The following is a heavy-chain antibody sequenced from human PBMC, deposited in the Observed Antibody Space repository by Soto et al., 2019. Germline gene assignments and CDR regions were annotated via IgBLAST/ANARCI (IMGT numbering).Heavy chain of an antibody. J-gene: IGHJ3*02. Sequence: SLRLSCTASGFIFSTYAMNWVRQAPGKGLEWVSAISNSGDSTYYAESMRGRFTISRDNSINTLYLHLRSLRPEDTAVYYCAHPRGYGVFDAVDIWGQGTMVTVSS. CDR2: ISNSGDST. D-gene: IGHD4-17*01. CDR3: AHPRGYGVFDAVDI. CDR1: GFIFSTYA. V-gene: IGHV3-23*01.